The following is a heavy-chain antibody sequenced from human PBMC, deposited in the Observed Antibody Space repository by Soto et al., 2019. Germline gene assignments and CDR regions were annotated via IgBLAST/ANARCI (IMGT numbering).Heavy chain of an antibody. CDR2: ISSSSSYI. V-gene: IGHV3-21*01. CDR3: ARDRYDEKPVPRYYYYYGMDV. D-gene: IGHD6-6*01. J-gene: IGHJ6*02. Sequence: GGSLRLSCAASGFTFSSYSMNWVRQAPGKGLEWVLSISSSSSYIYYADSVKGRFTISRDNAKNSLYLQMNSLRAEDTAVYYCARDRYDEKPVPRYYYYYGMDVWGQGTTVTVYS. CDR1: GFTFSSYS.